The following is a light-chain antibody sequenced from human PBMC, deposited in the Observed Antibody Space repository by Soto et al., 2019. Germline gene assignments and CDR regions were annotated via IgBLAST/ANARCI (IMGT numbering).Light chain of an antibody. J-gene: IGKJ5*01. CDR2: EAS. Sequence: DIQMTQSPSTLSATVGDRVTITCRASHDISTFLAWYQQKPGKAPKLLIYEASTLQSGVPSRFSGSGSGTEFTLTISGLLPEDFAAYHCQHLYTLPFTFGQGTRLEIK. CDR3: QHLYTLPFT. V-gene: IGKV1-9*01. CDR1: HDISTF.